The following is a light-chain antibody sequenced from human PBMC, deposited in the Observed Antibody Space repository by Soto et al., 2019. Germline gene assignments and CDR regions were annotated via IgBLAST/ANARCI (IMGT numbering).Light chain of an antibody. CDR2: DVN. V-gene: IGLV2-14*03. CDR3: VACAGSPTLVYV. CDR1: GSDIGGFNF. J-gene: IGLJ1*01. Sequence: QSVLTQPASVSGSPGQSVTISCTGTGSDIGGFNFVSWYQQHPGKAPKLIIYDVNNRPSGVSDRFSGSKSGNTASLTISGLQAEDEAAYHCVACAGSPTLVYVFGTGTKLTVL.